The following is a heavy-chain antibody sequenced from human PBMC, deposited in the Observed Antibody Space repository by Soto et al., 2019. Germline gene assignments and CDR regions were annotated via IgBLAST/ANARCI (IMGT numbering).Heavy chain of an antibody. Sequence: GGSLRLSCAASGFTFSSYWMIWVRQAPGKGLEWVANIKQDGSEKYYVDSVKGRFTISRDNAKNSLYLQMNSLRAEDTAVYYCARAPFKYSSSPLASWGQGTLVTVSS. D-gene: IGHD6-6*01. V-gene: IGHV3-7*01. CDR1: GFTFSSYW. J-gene: IGHJ4*02. CDR2: IKQDGSEK. CDR3: ARAPFKYSSSPLAS.